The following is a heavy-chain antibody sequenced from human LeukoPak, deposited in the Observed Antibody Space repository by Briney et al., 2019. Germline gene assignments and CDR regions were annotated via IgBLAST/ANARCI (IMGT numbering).Heavy chain of an antibody. J-gene: IGHJ4*02. CDR1: GFTFSSYG. Sequence: PGRSLRLSCAASGFTFSSYGMHWVRQAPGKGLEWVAVISYDGSNKYYTDSVKGRFTISRDNSKNTLYLQMNSLRAEDTAVYYCAKQNYWGQGTLVTVPS. V-gene: IGHV3-30*18. CDR3: AKQNY. CDR2: ISYDGSNK.